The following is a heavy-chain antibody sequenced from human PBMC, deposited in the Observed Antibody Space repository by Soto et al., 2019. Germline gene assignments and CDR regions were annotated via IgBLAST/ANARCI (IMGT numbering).Heavy chain of an antibody. Sequence: QVQLQESGPGLVKPSQTLSLTCTVSGGSISSGGYYWSWIRQHPGKGLEWIGYIYYSGSTYYNPSLKSRVTISVDTSKKQCSLQLSSVTAADTAVYYCAGIYSGSPGGTLRYWGQGTLVTVSS. CDR2: IYYSGST. CDR3: AGIYSGSPGGTLRY. J-gene: IGHJ4*02. CDR1: GGSISSGGYY. D-gene: IGHD1-26*01. V-gene: IGHV4-31*03.